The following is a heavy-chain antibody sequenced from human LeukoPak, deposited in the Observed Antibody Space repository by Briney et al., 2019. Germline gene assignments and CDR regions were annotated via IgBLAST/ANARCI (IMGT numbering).Heavy chain of an antibody. CDR1: GGSMSNYY. CDR2: IYYSGST. Sequence: SETLSPTCSVSGGSMSNYYWNWIRQPPGKGLEWIGHIYYSGSTNYNPSLQSRVTISLDTSKNQFSLKLSSVTAADTAVYYCARDLEYCSGDSCYNNWFDPWGQGILVTVSP. V-gene: IGHV4-59*01. D-gene: IGHD2-15*01. J-gene: IGHJ5*02. CDR3: ARDLEYCSGDSCYNNWFDP.